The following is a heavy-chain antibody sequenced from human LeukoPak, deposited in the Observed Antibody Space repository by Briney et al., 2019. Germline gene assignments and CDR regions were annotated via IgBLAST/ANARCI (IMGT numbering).Heavy chain of an antibody. D-gene: IGHD3-22*01. CDR3: ASIYDSSGYYRGNYFDY. V-gene: IGHV4-39*01. CDR1: GGSISSSSYY. J-gene: IGHJ4*02. CDR2: VYYSGST. Sequence: PSETLSLTCTVSGGSISSSSYYWGWIRQPPGQGLEWIGSVYYSGSTYYNPSLKSRVTISVDTSKNQFSLKLSSVTAADTALYYCASIYDSSGYYRGNYFDYWGQGTLVTVSS.